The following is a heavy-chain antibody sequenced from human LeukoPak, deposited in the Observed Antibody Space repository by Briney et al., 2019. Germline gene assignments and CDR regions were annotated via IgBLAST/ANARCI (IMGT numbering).Heavy chain of an antibody. D-gene: IGHD4-17*01. CDR2: IWYDGSNK. Sequence: GRSLRLSCAASGFTFRSFAMHWVRQAPGKGLEWVAAIWYDGSNKYYADSVKGRFTISRDNSKNTLFLQMNSLRAEDTAVHYCARASGDYGEYFDYWGQGTLVTVSS. J-gene: IGHJ4*02. CDR1: GFTFRSFA. CDR3: ARASGDYGEYFDY. V-gene: IGHV3-33*01.